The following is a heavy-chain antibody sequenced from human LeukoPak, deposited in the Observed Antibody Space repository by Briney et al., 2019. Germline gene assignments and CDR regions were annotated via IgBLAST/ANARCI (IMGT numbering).Heavy chain of an antibody. D-gene: IGHD3-3*01. J-gene: IGHJ4*02. CDR3: ARHSGFFY. Sequence: PSETLSLTCTVSGGSISSSRYWGWIRQPPGKGLEWIGSMYYSGSTDNNPSLKSRVTISLDTSQNQFSLKLSSVTAADTAVYYCARHSGFFYWGQGILVTVSS. V-gene: IGHV4-39*01. CDR1: GGSISSSRY. CDR2: MYYSGST.